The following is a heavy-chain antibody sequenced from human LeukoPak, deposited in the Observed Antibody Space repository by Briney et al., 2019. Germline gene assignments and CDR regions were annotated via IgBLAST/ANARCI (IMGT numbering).Heavy chain of an antibody. J-gene: IGHJ4*02. CDR3: AKGIVGATRKIHFFDY. D-gene: IGHD1-26*01. CDR1: GFTFSCYA. V-gene: IGHV3-23*01. CDR2: ISGSGGST. Sequence: GGSLRLSCAASGFTFSCYAMSWVRQAPGKWLEWVSAISGSGGSTYYADSVKGRFTISRDNSKNTLYLQMNSLRAEDTAVYYCAKGIVGATRKIHFFDYWGQGTLVTVSS.